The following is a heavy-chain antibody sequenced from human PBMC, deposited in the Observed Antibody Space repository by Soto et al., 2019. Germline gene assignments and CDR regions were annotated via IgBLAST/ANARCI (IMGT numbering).Heavy chain of an antibody. Sequence: QVQLQQWGAGLLKPSETLSLTCAVYGGSFSGYYWSWIRQPPGKGLEWIGEINHSGSNNYNPSHKSRVTISVDTSKNQFSLKLSSVTAADTAVYYCARHRRYSSAFDIWGQGTMVTVSS. J-gene: IGHJ3*02. V-gene: IGHV4-34*01. D-gene: IGHD6-13*01. CDR3: ARHRRYSSAFDI. CDR2: INHSGSN. CDR1: GGSFSGYY.